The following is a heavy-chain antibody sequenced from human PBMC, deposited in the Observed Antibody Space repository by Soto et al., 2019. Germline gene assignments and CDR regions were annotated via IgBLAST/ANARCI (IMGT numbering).Heavy chain of an antibody. J-gene: IGHJ5*02. CDR2: IYWDDDK. V-gene: IGHV2-5*02. CDR3: AHRLQGVRYFDWFFPESNWFDP. Sequence: GSGPTLVNPTQTLTLTFTFSGFSLSTSGEGVGWIRQPPGKALEWLALIYWDDDKRYSPSLKSRLTITKDTSKNQVVLTMTNMDPVDTATYYCAHRLQGVRYFDWFFPESNWFDPWGQGTLVTVSS. CDR1: GFSLSTSGEG. D-gene: IGHD3-9*01.